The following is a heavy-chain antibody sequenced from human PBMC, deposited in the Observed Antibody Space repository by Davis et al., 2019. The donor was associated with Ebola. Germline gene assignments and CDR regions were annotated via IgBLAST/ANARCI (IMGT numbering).Heavy chain of an antibody. CDR2: IIPIFGTA. CDR1: GYTFTSYG. CDR3: ARSPYYDFWSGYPNHLDY. D-gene: IGHD3-3*01. Sequence: SVKVSCKASGYTFTSYGISWVRQAPGQGLEWMGGIIPIFGTANYAQKFQGRVTITADKSASTAYMELSSLRSEDTAVYYCARSPYYDFWSGYPNHLDYWGQGTLVTVSS. J-gene: IGHJ4*02. V-gene: IGHV1-69*06.